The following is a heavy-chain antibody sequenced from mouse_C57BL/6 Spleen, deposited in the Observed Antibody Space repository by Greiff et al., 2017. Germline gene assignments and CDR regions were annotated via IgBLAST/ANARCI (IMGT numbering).Heavy chain of an antibody. CDR1: GFSLSTFGMG. CDR2: IWWDDDK. CDR3: ARIGYGSSYYAMDY. V-gene: IGHV8-8*01. J-gene: IGHJ4*01. Sequence: QVTLKECGPGILQPSQTLSLTCSFSGFSLSTFGMGVGWIRQPSGKGLEWLAHIWWDDDKYYHPALKSRLPISKDTSKNPVFLKIANVDTADTATYYCARIGYGSSYYAMDYWGQGTSVTVSS. D-gene: IGHD1-1*01.